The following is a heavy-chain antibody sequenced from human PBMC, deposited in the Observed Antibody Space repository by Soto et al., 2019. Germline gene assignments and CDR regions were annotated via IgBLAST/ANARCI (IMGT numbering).Heavy chain of an antibody. CDR2: IYYSGST. V-gene: IGHV4-59*02. CDR1: GGSVSTYY. D-gene: IGHD3-22*01. CDR3: ARTYDDSGPNSGGYGFDI. J-gene: IGHJ3*02. Sequence: QVQLQESGPGLVKPSETLSLTCTVSGGSVSTYYWSWIRQPPGKGLEWIAYIYYSGSTSYNPSLKSRGTIALDTSKNQFSLKLSSVTAADTAVYYCARTYDDSGPNSGGYGFDIWGPGTMVTVSS.